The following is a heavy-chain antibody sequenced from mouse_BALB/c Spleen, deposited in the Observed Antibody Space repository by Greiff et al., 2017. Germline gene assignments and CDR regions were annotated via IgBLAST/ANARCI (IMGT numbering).Heavy chain of an antibody. CDR2: INPSSGYT. V-gene: IGHV1-4*01. Sequence: QVQLKESGAELARPGASVKMSCKASGYTFTSYTMHWVKQRPGQGLEWIGYINPSSGYTNYNQKFKDKATLTADKSSSTAYMQLSSLTSEDSAVYYCARLGERFAYWGQGTLVTVSA. CDR3: ARLGERFAY. CDR1: GYTFTSYT. J-gene: IGHJ3*01.